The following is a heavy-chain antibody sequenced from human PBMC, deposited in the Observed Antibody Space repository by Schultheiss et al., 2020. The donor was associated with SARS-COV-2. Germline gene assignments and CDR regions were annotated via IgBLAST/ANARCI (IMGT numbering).Heavy chain of an antibody. J-gene: IGHJ6*02. D-gene: IGHD2-21*02. CDR2: IYHSGST. CDR1: GGSFSGYY. V-gene: IGHV4-34*01. CDR3: ARGQYCGGDCYPYYYYGMDV. Sequence: SETLSLTCAFYGGSFSGYYWSWIRQPPGKGLEWIGYIYHSGSTYYNPSLKSRVTISVDTSKNQFSLKLSSVTAADTAVYYCARGQYCGGDCYPYYYYGMDVWGQGTTVTVSS.